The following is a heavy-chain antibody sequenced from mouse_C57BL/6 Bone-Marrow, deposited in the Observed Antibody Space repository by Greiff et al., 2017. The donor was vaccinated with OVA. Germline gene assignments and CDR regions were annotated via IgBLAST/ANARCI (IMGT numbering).Heavy chain of an antibody. V-gene: IGHV3-6*01. D-gene: IGHD2-5*01. Sequence: EVQLQESGPGLVKPSPSLSLTCSVTGYSITSGYYWNWIRQFPGNKLEWMGYIRYDGSNNYNPSLKNRISITRDTSKNPFFLKLNSVTTEDTATYYCAGDYYSNYVGAMDGWGQGTSVTVSS. CDR3: AGDYYSNYVGAMDG. CDR2: IRYDGSN. J-gene: IGHJ4*01. CDR1: GYSITSGYY.